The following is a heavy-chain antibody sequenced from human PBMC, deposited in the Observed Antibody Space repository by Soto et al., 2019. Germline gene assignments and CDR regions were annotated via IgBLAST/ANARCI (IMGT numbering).Heavy chain of an antibody. Sequence: GGSLRLSCAASGFTFSSYAMSWVRQAPGKGLEWVSAISSSGGSTYYADSVKGRSTISRDNSKNTLYLQMNSLRAEDSAVFYCAKEQIEGYYYFDYWGQGTLVTVSS. CDR1: GFTFSSYA. CDR3: AKEQIEGYYYFDY. CDR2: ISSSGGST. D-gene: IGHD1-1*01. J-gene: IGHJ4*02. V-gene: IGHV3-23*01.